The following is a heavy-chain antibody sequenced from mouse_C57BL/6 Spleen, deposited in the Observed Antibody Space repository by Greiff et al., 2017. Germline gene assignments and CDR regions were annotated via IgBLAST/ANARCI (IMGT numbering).Heavy chain of an antibody. CDR2: IYPSDSET. Sequence: QVQLQQPGAELVRPGSSVKLSCKASGYTFTSYWMDWVKQRPGQGLEWIGNIYPSDSETHYNQKFKDKATLTVDKSSSTAYMQLSSLTSEDSAVYYCARYTPYYFDYWGQGTTLTVSS. J-gene: IGHJ2*01. CDR1: GYTFTSYW. V-gene: IGHV1-61*01. CDR3: ARYTPYYFDY.